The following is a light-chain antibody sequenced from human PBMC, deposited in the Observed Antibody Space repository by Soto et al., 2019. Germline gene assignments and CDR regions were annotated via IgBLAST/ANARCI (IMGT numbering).Light chain of an antibody. CDR2: EVS. CDR1: SSDVGGYKY. J-gene: IGLJ2*01. Sequence: QSALTQPASVSGSPGQSITISCSGTSSDVGGYKYVSWYQQHPGKAPKLMIYEVSNRPSGVSNRFSGSKSGNTASLTISGLQAVDEADYYCGSYSSSNTLGVFGGGTKVTVL. V-gene: IGLV2-14*01. CDR3: GSYSSSNTLGV.